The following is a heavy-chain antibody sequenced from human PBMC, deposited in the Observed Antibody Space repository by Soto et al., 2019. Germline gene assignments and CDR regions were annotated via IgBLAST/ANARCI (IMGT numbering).Heavy chain of an antibody. V-gene: IGHV1-18*04. D-gene: IGHD3-9*01. J-gene: IGHJ3*02. CDR3: ARGVRYFDWLLPPDAFDI. Sequence: ASVKVSCKASGYTFTSYGISWVRQAPGQGLEWMGWISAYNGNTNYAQKLQGRVTMTTDTSTSTAYMELRSLRSDDTAVYYCARGVRYFDWLLPPDAFDIWGQGTMVTVSS. CDR2: ISAYNGNT. CDR1: GYTFTSYG.